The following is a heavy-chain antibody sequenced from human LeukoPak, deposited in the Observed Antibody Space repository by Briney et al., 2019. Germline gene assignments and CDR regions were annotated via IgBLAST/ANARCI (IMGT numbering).Heavy chain of an antibody. D-gene: IGHD2-2*01. Sequence: GESLKISCKGSGFSFTTYWIGWVRQMPGKGLEWIGLRNPADSDTRYSPSFQGQVTISVDKSISTAYLEWSSLKASDTAMYYCARHVSSSRVAYDVWGQGTMVTVSS. CDR2: RNPADSDT. CDR1: GFSFTTYW. J-gene: IGHJ3*01. V-gene: IGHV5-51*01. CDR3: ARHVSSSRVAYDV.